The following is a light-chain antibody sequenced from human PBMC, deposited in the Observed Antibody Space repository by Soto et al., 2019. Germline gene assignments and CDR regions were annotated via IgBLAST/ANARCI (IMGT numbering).Light chain of an antibody. CDR2: GAS. CDR3: QQYNNWPRT. J-gene: IGKJ1*01. Sequence: EIVMTQSPATLSVSPGERATLSCRASQSVSNNLAWYQQKPGQAPRLLIYGASTRATGIPARFIGSGSGTEFTLTISSLQSEDFALYYCQQYNNWPRTFGQGTKVDIK. CDR1: QSVSNN. V-gene: IGKV3-15*01.